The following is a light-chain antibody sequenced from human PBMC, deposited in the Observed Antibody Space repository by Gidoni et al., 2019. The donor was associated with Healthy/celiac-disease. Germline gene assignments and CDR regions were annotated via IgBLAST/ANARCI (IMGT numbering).Light chain of an antibody. CDR3: QQYNNWHPIT. J-gene: IGKJ5*01. CDR2: AAA. CDR1: QIVSSS. V-gene: IGKV3D-15*01. Sequence: ELVTTHSPATLSASPGEIATLSCRASQIVSSSFAWYQQQPGQAPRLLIYAAATRATGIPARCSGSGSGTELTLTISSMQSEDVAVYYCQQYNNWHPITFGQGTRLEIK.